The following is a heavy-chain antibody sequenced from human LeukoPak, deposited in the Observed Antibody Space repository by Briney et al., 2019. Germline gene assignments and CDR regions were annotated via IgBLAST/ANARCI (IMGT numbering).Heavy chain of an antibody. J-gene: IGHJ3*02. CDR2: IYYSGST. CDR1: GGYISSYY. Sequence: PSETLTLTCTVSGGYISSYYWSWIRQPPGKGLEWIGYIYYSGSTNYNPSLKSRVTISVDTSKNQFPLKLRSVTAADTAEYYCAREERWGGSFDAFDIWGQGTMLTVSS. V-gene: IGHV4-59*01. D-gene: IGHD1-26*01. CDR3: AREERWGGSFDAFDI.